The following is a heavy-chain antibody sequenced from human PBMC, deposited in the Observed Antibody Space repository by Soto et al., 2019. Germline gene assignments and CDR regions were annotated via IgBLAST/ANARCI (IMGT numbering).Heavy chain of an antibody. J-gene: IGHJ4*02. CDR1: GSTFRSYA. Sequence: AXVRASCRPSGSTFRSYAFSWVRQAPGQGLEWMGWISAYNGNTNYAQKLQGRVTMTTDTSTSTAYMELRSLRSDDTAVYYCARDLFGSGSSSYWGQGTLVTVSS. D-gene: IGHD6-13*01. CDR3: ARDLFGSGSSSY. CDR2: ISAYNGNT. V-gene: IGHV1-18*01.